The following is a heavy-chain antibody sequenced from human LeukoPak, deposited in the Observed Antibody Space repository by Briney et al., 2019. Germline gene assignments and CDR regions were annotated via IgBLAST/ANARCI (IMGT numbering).Heavy chain of an antibody. CDR2: IIPILGIA. Sequence: SVKVSCKASGGTFSSYAISWVRQAPGQGLEWMGRIIPILGIASYAQKFQGRVTITADKSTSTAYMELSSLRSEDTAVYYCAASGLIMDWFDPWGQGTLVTVSS. D-gene: IGHD3-22*01. CDR1: GGTFSSYA. CDR3: AASGLIMDWFDP. J-gene: IGHJ5*02. V-gene: IGHV1-69*04.